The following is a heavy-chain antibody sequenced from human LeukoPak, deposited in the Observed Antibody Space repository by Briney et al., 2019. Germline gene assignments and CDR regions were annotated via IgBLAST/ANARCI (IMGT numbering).Heavy chain of an antibody. CDR1: EITFSNYR. J-gene: IGHJ3*01. CDR3: ARSSGGAFEV. Sequence: GGSLRLSCAASEITFSNYRISWVRQTLRKGLEWVASIKPDGSEKSYVDSVTGRFTISRDNARNSLYLQMNSLRAEDTALYYCARSSGGAFEVWGQGTMVTVSS. D-gene: IGHD2-15*01. CDR2: IKPDGSEK. V-gene: IGHV3-7*05.